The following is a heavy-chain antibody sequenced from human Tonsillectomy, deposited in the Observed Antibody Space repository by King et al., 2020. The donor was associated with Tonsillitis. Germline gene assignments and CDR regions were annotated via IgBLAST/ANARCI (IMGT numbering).Heavy chain of an antibody. CDR1: GYTFTSYD. J-gene: IGHJ6*02. CDR2: ISAYNGNT. CDR3: ARDRCCITGYFDHALHYYYGMDI. D-gene: IGHD3-9*01. Sequence: VQLVESGAEVKKPGASLKVSCKASGYTFTSYDISWVRQAPGQGLEWMGWISAYNGNTNYAQKLQGRVTMTTDKSTRTAYIELRSLRSDDTAVYYCARDRCCITGYFDHALHYYYGMDIWGQGTTVTVSS. V-gene: IGHV1-18*01.